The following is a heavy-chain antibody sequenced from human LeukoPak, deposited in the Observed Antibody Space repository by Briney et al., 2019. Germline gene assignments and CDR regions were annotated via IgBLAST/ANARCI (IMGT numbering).Heavy chain of an antibody. Sequence: PSETLSLTCTVSGGSISSSSYYWGWIRQPPGKGLEWIGSIYYSGSTYYNPSLKSRVTISVDTSKNQFSLKLSSVAAADTAVYYCAENAAGVIYWGQGTLVTVSS. CDR3: AENAAGVIY. V-gene: IGHV4-39*01. CDR2: IYYSGST. CDR1: GGSISSSSYY. D-gene: IGHD6-13*01. J-gene: IGHJ4*02.